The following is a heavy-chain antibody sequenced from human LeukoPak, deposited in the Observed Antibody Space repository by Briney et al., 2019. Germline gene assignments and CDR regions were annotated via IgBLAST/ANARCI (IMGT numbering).Heavy chain of an antibody. CDR3: ARHQGLSGYYLYYFDY. Sequence: TSETLSPTCTVSGGSISNYYWSWIRQPPGRGLEWIGYIYYSGSTNYNPSLKSRVTISVDTSKNQFSLKLNSVTAADTAVYYCARHQGLSGYYLYYFDYWGQGTLVTVSS. D-gene: IGHD3-22*01. V-gene: IGHV4-59*01. CDR1: GGSISNYY. J-gene: IGHJ4*02. CDR2: IYYSGST.